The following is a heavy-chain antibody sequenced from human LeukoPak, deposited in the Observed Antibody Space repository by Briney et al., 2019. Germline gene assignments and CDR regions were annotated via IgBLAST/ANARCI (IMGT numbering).Heavy chain of an antibody. CDR1: GFIFSKYG. J-gene: IGHJ4*02. Sequence: TGGSLRLSCATSGFIFSKYGMHWVRQAPGKGLEWVAFIEHDGSIKYVDSVKGRFTISRDNSENTLYLQMNSLRAEDTAVYYCAKDTIFAVDPFDYRGQGTLVTVSS. V-gene: IGHV3-30*02. CDR3: AKDTIFAVDPFDY. D-gene: IGHD3-3*01. CDR2: IEHDGSIK.